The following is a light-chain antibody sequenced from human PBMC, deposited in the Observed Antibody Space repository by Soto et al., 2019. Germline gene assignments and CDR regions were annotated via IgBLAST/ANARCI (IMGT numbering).Light chain of an antibody. Sequence: EIVLTQSPGTLPLSPGERATLSCRASLSVASNYLAWYQQKPGQAPRLLIYAASGRATGIPDRFSGSGYGTDFTLTISRLEPEDFAVYYCQQYGSAPWTFGQGTKVEIK. J-gene: IGKJ1*01. V-gene: IGKV3-20*01. CDR3: QQYGSAPWT. CDR2: AAS. CDR1: LSVASNY.